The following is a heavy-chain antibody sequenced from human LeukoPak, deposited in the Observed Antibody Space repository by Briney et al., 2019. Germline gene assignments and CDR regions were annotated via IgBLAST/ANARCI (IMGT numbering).Heavy chain of an antibody. CDR2: ISSSSSYI. CDR3: ARAMRSGYDY. Sequence: KPGGSLRLSCAASGFTFSSYSMNWVRQAPGKGLEWVSSISSSSSYIYYADSVKGRFTISRDNAKNSLYLQMSSLRDEDTAVYYCARAMRSGYDYWGQGTLVTVSS. D-gene: IGHD5-12*01. V-gene: IGHV3-21*01. CDR1: GFTFSSYS. J-gene: IGHJ4*02.